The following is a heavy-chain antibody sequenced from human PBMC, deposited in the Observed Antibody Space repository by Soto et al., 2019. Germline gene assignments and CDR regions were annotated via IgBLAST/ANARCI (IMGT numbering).Heavy chain of an antibody. CDR3: AAELGFGKLAVI. CDR1: GDTFKNCV. J-gene: IGHJ6*02. CDR2: IIPLFGTT. Sequence: QVQVVQSGVDVRRPGSSVKVSCKASGDTFKNCVIRWVRQAPGQGLELMGGIIPLFGTTDFAQGFQGRLTITTDEATTTAYMELSRLRSEDTATYYCAAELGFGKLAVIWGQGTTVIVSS. D-gene: IGHD7-27*01. V-gene: IGHV1-69*01.